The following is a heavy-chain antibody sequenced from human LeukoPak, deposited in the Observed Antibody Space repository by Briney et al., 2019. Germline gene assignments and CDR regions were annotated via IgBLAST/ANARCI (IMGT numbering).Heavy chain of an antibody. CDR2: ISSSSSYI. Sequence: PGGSLRLSCAASGFTFSSYSMNWVRQAPGKGLEWVSSISSSSSYIYYADSVKGRFTISRDNAKNSLYLQMNSLRAEDTAVYYCAKDRLRVSYYYDSSGYYMGFDYWGQGTLVTVSS. CDR3: AKDRLRVSYYYDSSGYYMGFDY. CDR1: GFTFSSYS. J-gene: IGHJ4*02. D-gene: IGHD3-22*01. V-gene: IGHV3-21*01.